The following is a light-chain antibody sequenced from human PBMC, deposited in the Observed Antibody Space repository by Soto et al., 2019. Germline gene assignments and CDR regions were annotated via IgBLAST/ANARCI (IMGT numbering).Light chain of an antibody. Sequence: DIQMTQSPSTLSASVGDRVTIACRASQSINAWLAWYQKKPGKAPNLLIYQASTLQIGVPSRFSGSGSGTEFTLTINSLQPDDFATYFCQHYDSYSSIAFGQGTRLEIK. J-gene: IGKJ5*01. CDR3: QHYDSYSSIA. V-gene: IGKV1-5*03. CDR1: QSINAW. CDR2: QAS.